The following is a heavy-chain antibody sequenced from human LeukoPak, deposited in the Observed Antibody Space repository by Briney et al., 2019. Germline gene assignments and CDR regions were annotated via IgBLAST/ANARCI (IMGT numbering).Heavy chain of an antibody. CDR3: ARDPRSDITGTHVSDNWFDP. Sequence: GASVKVSCKASGYTFTGYYMHWVRQAPGQGLEWMGWINPNSGGTNYAQKFQGRVTMTRDASISTAYMELSRLRSDDTAVYYCARDPRSDITGTHVSDNWFDPWGQGTLVTVSS. CDR2: INPNSGGT. D-gene: IGHD1-20*01. V-gene: IGHV1-2*02. J-gene: IGHJ5*02. CDR1: GYTFTGYY.